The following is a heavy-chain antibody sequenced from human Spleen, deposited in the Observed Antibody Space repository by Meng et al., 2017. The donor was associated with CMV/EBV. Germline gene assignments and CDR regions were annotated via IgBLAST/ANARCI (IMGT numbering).Heavy chain of an antibody. CDR2: SYYSGST. D-gene: IGHD2-2*01. V-gene: IGHV4-39*07. Sequence: SETLSLTCTVSGGSISSSSYYWGWIRQPPGKGLEWIGSSYYSGSTYYSPSLKSRVSISVDTSKNQFSLKLSSVTAADTAVYYCARDGSCSSTNCPTWDWFDPWGQGTLVTVSS. J-gene: IGHJ5*02. CDR3: ARDGSCSSTNCPTWDWFDP. CDR1: GGSISSSSYY.